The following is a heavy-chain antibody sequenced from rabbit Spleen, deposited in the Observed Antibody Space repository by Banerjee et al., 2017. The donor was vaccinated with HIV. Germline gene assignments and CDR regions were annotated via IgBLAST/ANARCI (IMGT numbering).Heavy chain of an antibody. CDR3: VRDLGYDDYSEKGYFNL. J-gene: IGHJ4*01. CDR1: GFDFSNYG. CDR2: IDPIFGRT. D-gene: IGHD2-1*01. Sequence: QEQLVESGGGLVQPGGSLKLSCKASGFDFSNYGMSWVRQAPGKGLEWIGYIDPIFGRTYYASWVNGRFTISSHNAQNTLYLQLNSLTAADTATYFCVRDLGYDDYSEKGYFNLWGPGTLVTVS. V-gene: IGHV1S47*01.